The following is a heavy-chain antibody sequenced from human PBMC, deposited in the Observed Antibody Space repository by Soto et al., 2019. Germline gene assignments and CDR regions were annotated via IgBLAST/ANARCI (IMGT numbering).Heavy chain of an antibody. J-gene: IGHJ4*02. V-gene: IGHV3-64*04. CDR1: GFTFNKYA. D-gene: IGHD3-22*01. Sequence: GGSLRLSCSASGFTFNKYAMHWVRQAPGAGLQYVSGISDTGGSTFHADSVKGRFTISRDNSKNTLYLQMNSLRAEDTAVYYCAKGIVYYYDSSGYFPYWGQGTL. CDR3: AKGIVYYYDSSGYFPY. CDR2: ISDTGGST.